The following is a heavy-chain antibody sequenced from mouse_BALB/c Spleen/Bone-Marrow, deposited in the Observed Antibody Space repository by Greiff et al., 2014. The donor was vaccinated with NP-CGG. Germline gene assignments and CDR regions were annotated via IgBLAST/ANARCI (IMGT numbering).Heavy chain of an antibody. CDR1: GFTFRSFG. CDR2: ISGGTNTI. Sequence: EVQRVESGGGLVQPGGSRKLSCAASGFTFRSFGMHWARQAPEKGLEWVAYISGGTNTIYYADTAKGRFTISRDNPNNTLFLQMTSLRSEDTAMYYCVRGGYYVPSYFDSWGQGTTLTVSS. V-gene: IGHV5-17*02. J-gene: IGHJ2*01. D-gene: IGHD2-3*01. CDR3: VRGGYYVPSYFDS.